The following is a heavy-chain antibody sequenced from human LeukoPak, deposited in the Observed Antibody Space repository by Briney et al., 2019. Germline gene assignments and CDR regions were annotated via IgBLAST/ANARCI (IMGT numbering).Heavy chain of an antibody. CDR1: GFTFSSYG. Sequence: GGSLRLSCAASGFTFSSYGMHWVRQAPGKGLEWVAVISYDGSNKYYADSVKGRFTISRDNSKNTLYLQMNSLRAEDTAVYYCARRPYDSGSYYDYWGQGTLVTASS. D-gene: IGHD3-10*01. CDR3: ARRPYDSGSYYDY. V-gene: IGHV3-30*03. CDR2: ISYDGSNK. J-gene: IGHJ4*02.